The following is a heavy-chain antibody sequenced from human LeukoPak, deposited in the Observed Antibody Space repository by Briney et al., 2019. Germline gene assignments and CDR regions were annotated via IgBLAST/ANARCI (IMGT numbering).Heavy chain of an antibody. CDR2: IVVGSGKT. CDR1: EFTFGSSA. CDR3: ATDSRSTGYSSGWYDY. J-gene: IGHJ4*02. V-gene: IGHV1-58*02. D-gene: IGHD6-19*01. Sequence: SVKVSCKASEFTFGSSAIQWVRQARGQRLEWIGWIVVGSGKTNYAQKLQERVTITRDMSTNTAYMELSSLRSEDTAVYYCATDSRSTGYSSGWYDYWGQGTLVTVSS.